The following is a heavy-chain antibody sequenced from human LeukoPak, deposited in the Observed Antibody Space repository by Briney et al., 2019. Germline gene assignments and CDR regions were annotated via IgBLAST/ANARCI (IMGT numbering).Heavy chain of an antibody. D-gene: IGHD3-22*01. V-gene: IGHV4-34*01. CDR3: ARAEYYYDSSGYTHAFDI. CDR1: GGSFSGYY. Sequence: PSETLSLTCAVYGGSFSGYYWSWLRQPPGKGLEWIGEINHSGSTNYNPSLKSRVTISVDTSKNQFSLKLSSVTAADTAVYYCARAEYYYDSSGYTHAFDIWGQGTMVTVSS. CDR2: INHSGST. J-gene: IGHJ3*02.